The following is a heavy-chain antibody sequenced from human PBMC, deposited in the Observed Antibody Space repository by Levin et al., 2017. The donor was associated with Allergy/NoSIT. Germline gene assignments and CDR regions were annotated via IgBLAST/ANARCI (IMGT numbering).Heavy chain of an antibody. CDR2: VNCNSGDT. D-gene: IGHD4-17*01. CDR3: ARNDYGDYVQNFDY. Sequence: GASVKVSCKAAGYTFTDYYMHWVRQAPGQGLEWMGWVNCNSGDTHYAQKFQGRVTMTRDTSITTGYIDLSSLRSDDTALYYCARNDYGDYVQNFDYWGQGTLVTVSS. J-gene: IGHJ4*02. V-gene: IGHV1-2*02. CDR1: GYTFTDYY.